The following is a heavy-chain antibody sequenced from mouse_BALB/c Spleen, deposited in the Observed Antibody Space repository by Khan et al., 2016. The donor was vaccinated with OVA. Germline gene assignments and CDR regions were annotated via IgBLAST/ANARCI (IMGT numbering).Heavy chain of an antibody. V-gene: IGHV9-3-1*01. Sequence: QIQLVQSGPEVKKPGETVKISCKASGYSFTNYGMNWVRQAPGKGLKWMGWINTYTGEPTYADDFKGRFAFSLETSASTAYLQINNLKNEETATYFCASGGDWYFDVWGAGTTVTVSS. CDR1: GYSFTNYG. CDR3: ASGGDWYFDV. J-gene: IGHJ1*01. D-gene: IGHD1-1*02. CDR2: INTYTGEP.